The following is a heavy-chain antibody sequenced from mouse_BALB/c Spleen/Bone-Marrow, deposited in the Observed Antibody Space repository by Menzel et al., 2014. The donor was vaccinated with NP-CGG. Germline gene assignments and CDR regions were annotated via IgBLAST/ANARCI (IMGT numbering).Heavy chain of an antibody. CDR3: TIRYYAMDY. Sequence: VNVVESGAELARPGASVKMSCQASGYTFIRYTMHWEKQRPGQGLEWIGYINPSSAYTNYNQKFKDKATLTADKSSSTAYMQLSSLTSEDSAVYYCTIRYYAMDYWGQGTSVTVSS. J-gene: IGHJ4*01. V-gene: IGHV1-4*01. CDR1: GYTFIRYT. CDR2: INPSSAYT. D-gene: IGHD1-1*01.